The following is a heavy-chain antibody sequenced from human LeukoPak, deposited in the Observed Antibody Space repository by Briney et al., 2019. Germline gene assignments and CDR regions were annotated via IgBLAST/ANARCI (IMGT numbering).Heavy chain of an antibody. J-gene: IGHJ4*02. CDR1: GFTFSSYE. Sequence: GGSLRLSCAASGFTFSSYEFNWVRQAPGKGPEWVSYISPSASVIYYADSVKGRFTISRDNAKNSVYLQMNSLRAEDTAVYYCARDYYGSGSYLSSYFDYWGQGTLVTVSS. D-gene: IGHD3-10*01. CDR2: ISPSASVI. V-gene: IGHV3-48*03. CDR3: ARDYYGSGSYLSSYFDY.